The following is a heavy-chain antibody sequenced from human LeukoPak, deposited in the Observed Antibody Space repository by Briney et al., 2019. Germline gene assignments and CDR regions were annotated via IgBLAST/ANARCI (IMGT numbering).Heavy chain of an antibody. Sequence: SETLSLTCTVSGGSISSGSYFWSWIRQSAGKGLEWIGRIDSSGNTNYNPSLKSRVTISLDTSKNQFSLKLSSVTAADTAVYYCAREPLPNGVWRVGWFDPWGQGTLVTVSS. CDR1: GGSISSGSYF. J-gene: IGHJ5*02. CDR3: AREPLPNGVWRVGWFDP. CDR2: IDSSGNT. D-gene: IGHD2-8*01. V-gene: IGHV4-61*02.